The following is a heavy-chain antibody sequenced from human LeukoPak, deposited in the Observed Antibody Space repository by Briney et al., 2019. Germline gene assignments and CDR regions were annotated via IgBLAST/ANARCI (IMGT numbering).Heavy chain of an antibody. CDR2: ISAYNGNT. CDR3: ARDRGGYSYGALNYYYYGMDV. D-gene: IGHD5-18*01. CDR1: GYTFTSNY. J-gene: IGHJ6*02. Sequence: ASVKVSCKASGYTFTSNYIHWVRQAPGQGLEWMGWISAYNGNTNYAQKFQGRVTMTRDTSISTAYMELSRLRPDDTAVYYCARDRGGYSYGALNYYYYGMDVWGQGTTVTVSS. V-gene: IGHV1-2*02.